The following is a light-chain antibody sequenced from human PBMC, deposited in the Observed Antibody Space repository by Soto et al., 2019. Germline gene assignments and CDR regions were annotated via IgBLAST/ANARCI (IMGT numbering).Light chain of an antibody. Sequence: QSALTQPASVSGSPGQSITISCTGTRSDVGGYEYVSWYQQYPGKAPKLIIYEVSNRPSGVSNRFSGSKSGNTASLTISGIQAEDEADYYCSSYTSRVSWVFGGGTKVTVL. CDR2: EVS. J-gene: IGLJ3*02. V-gene: IGLV2-14*01. CDR3: SSYTSRVSWV. CDR1: RSDVGGYEY.